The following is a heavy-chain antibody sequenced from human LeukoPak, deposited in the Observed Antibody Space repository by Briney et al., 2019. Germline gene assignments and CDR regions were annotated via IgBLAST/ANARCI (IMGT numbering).Heavy chain of an antibody. V-gene: IGHV4-38-2*02. Sequence: SETLSLTCTVSGYSIAHGFFWAWIRPPPGGGLEWIGSLYHSGTTYYNTSLKSRISISVDTSKNQFSLKLRLVTAADTAVYYCARVEVPRDINDWYFDLWGRGTLVTVSS. CDR1: GYSIAHGFF. CDR2: LYHSGTT. D-gene: IGHD2-15*01. J-gene: IGHJ2*01. CDR3: ARVEVPRDINDWYFDL.